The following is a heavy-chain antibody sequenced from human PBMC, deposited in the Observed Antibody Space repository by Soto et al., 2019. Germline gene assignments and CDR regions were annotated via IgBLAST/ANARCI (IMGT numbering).Heavy chain of an antibody. D-gene: IGHD3-16*02. CDR2: IWSDGNKR. V-gene: IGHV3-33*01. J-gene: IGHJ4*01. Sequence: HPGGSLGLSCAASGFMFTNHGMHWVRQAPGKGLEWVAVIWSDGNKRYYADSVKGRFTVSRDTSNNTLYLQMNNLRAEDTAVYYCARYCSSWSHRRYFFDCWGQGTLVTVSS. CDR1: GFMFTNHG. CDR3: ARYCSSWSHRRYFFDC.